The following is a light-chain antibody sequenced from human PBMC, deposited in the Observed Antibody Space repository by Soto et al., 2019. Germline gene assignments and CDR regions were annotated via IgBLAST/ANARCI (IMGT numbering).Light chain of an antibody. CDR3: QQRSNWPLT. Sequence: EIVLTQSPATLSLSPGERATLSCRASQSVSSYLAWYQQKPGQAPRLLIYDASNRATGIPARFSGSGSGTDFTRTISSLEPDDFAVYYCQQRSNWPLTFGGGTKVEIK. CDR1: QSVSSY. J-gene: IGKJ4*01. CDR2: DAS. V-gene: IGKV3-11*01.